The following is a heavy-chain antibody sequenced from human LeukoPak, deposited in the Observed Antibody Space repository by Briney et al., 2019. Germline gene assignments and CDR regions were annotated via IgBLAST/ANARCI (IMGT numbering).Heavy chain of an antibody. CDR3: ARAPANDILTGPDI. CDR2: ISSSGSTI. CDR1: GFTFSSYA. D-gene: IGHD3-9*01. V-gene: IGHV3-11*04. J-gene: IGHJ3*02. Sequence: PGGSLRLSCAASGFTFSSYAMSWIRQAPGKGLEWVSYISSSGSTIYYADSVKGRFTISRDNAKNSLYLQMNSLRAEDTAVYYCARAPANDILTGPDIWGQGTMVTVSS.